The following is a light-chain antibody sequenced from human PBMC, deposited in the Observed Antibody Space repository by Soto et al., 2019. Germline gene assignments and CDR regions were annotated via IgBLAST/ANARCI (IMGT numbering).Light chain of an antibody. V-gene: IGKV3-11*01. Sequence: EIVLTQSPATLSLSPGEEATLSCRASQSIGAYLAWYQQKPGQPPRLVIFDASNRAAGVAARFSGSGSGTDFTLAISSLEPEDFAIYYCQQRSNWPVPFGGGTKVEI. CDR3: QQRSNWPVP. CDR2: DAS. J-gene: IGKJ4*01. CDR1: QSIGAY.